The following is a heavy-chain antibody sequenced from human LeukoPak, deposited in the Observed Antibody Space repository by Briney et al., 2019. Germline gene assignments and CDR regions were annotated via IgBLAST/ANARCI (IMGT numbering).Heavy chain of an antibody. CDR2: IYYSVST. V-gene: IGHV4-39*01. Sequence: SETLSLTCTVSGGSISSSSYYWGWIRQPPGKGLEWIGSIYYSVSTYYNPSLKSRVTISVDTSKNQFSLKLSSVTAADTAVYYCARYLITIFGVVYWYNWFDPWGQGTLVTVSS. J-gene: IGHJ5*02. CDR1: GGSISSSSYY. CDR3: ARYLITIFGVVYWYNWFDP. D-gene: IGHD3-3*01.